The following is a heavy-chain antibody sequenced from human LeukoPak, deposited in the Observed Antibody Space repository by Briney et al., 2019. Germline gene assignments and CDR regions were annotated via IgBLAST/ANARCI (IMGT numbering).Heavy chain of an antibody. CDR1: GFNFYNYA. Sequence: GGSLRLSYAASGFNFYNYAMSCVREAPGKGLEWGSGISASGGTTYYADSVRGRFTISRDNSKNTLYVQMNSLRAEDTAVFHCAKSSLFEWLSRQSWFDSWGQGTQVTVSS. D-gene: IGHD3-3*01. CDR3: AKSSLFEWLSRQSWFDS. CDR2: ISASGGTT. J-gene: IGHJ5*01. V-gene: IGHV3-23*01.